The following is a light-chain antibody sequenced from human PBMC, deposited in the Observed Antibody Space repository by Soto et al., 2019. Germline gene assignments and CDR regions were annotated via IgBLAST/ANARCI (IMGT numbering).Light chain of an antibody. J-gene: IGKJ2*01. CDR3: QQYYNWPPYT. CDR1: QSVSSN. V-gene: IGKV3-15*01. Sequence: EVVLTQSPAILSLSPGDRATLSCRASQSVSSNLAWYQQKPGQSPRLLIYGASTRATGVPPRFSGSRSGTEFTLTISAVQSEDFAVYYCQQYYNWPPYTFGQGTKLDFK. CDR2: GAS.